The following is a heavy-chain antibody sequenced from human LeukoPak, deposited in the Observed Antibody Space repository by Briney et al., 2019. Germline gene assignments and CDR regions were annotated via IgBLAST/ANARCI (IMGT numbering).Heavy chain of an antibody. CDR3: ARRLWFGGYYFDY. V-gene: IGHV4-34*01. J-gene: IGHJ4*02. D-gene: IGHD3-10*01. CDR2: INHSGST. CDR1: GGSFSGYY. Sequence: SETLSLTCAVYGGSFSGYYRSWIRQPPGKGLEWIGEINHSGSTNYNPSLKSRVTISVDTSKNQFSLKLSSVTAADTAVYYCARRLWFGGYYFDYWGQGTLVTVSS.